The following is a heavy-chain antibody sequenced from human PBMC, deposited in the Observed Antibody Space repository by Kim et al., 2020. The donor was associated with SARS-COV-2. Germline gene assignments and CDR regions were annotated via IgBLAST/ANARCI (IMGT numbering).Heavy chain of an antibody. Sequence: ASVKVSCKASGYSFTAYTIHWVRQAPGQRLEWMGWINAANGNTEFSQKFQGRVTSSRDTPATTVHMEVSSLRSEDTAVYYCARGAYCRGGICFPPGGYWGQGTLVIVSS. CDR1: GYSFTAYT. V-gene: IGHV1-3*01. J-gene: IGHJ4*02. CDR2: INAANGNT. D-gene: IGHD2-15*01. CDR3: ARGAYCRGGICFPPGGY.